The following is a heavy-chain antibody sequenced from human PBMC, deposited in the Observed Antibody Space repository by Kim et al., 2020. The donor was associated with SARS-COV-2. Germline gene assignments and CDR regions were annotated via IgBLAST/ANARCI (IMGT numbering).Heavy chain of an antibody. CDR3: ARADYGPFDY. V-gene: IGHV1-2*05. D-gene: IGHD4-17*01. CDR2: GT. J-gene: IGHJ4*02. Sequence: GTNNAQKVQGRVTKTKATSISTAYMELSRLRSDDTVVYYCARADYGPFDYWGQGTLVTVSS.